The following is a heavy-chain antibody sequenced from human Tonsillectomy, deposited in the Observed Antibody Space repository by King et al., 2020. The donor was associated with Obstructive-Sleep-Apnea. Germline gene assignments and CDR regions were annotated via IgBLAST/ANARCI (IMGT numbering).Heavy chain of an antibody. CDR3: ARENGYYGPGAFDI. CDR1: GFTFSSYW. D-gene: IGHD3-10*01. J-gene: IGHJ3*02. V-gene: IGHV3-74*01. Sequence: VQLVESGGGLVQPGGSLRLSCVASGFTFSSYWMHWVLQAPGKGLVWVSRINSDGSSTSYVDSVKGRFTISRDNAKNTLYLQMNSLRAEDTAVYYCARENGYYGPGAFDIWGQGTMVTVSS. CDR2: INSDGSST.